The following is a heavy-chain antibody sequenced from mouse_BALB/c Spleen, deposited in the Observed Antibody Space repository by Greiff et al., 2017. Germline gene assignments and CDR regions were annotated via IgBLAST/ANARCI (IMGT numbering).Heavy chain of an antibody. J-gene: IGHJ4*01. Sequence: EVQGVESGGGLVKPGGSLKLSCAASGFTFSSYAMSWVRQSPEKRLEWVAEISSGGSYTYYPDTVTGRFTISRNNAKNTLYLEMSSLRSEDTAMYYCAKLGRDYAMDYWGQGTSVTVSS. CDR2: ISSGGSYT. CDR1: GFTFSSYA. CDR3: AKLGRDYAMDY. V-gene: IGHV5-9-4*01. D-gene: IGHD4-1*01.